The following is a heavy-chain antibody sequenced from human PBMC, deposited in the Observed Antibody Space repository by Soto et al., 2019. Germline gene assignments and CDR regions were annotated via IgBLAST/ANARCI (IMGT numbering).Heavy chain of an antibody. CDR3: ARDWGPHSTIFGVVSSPQYGMDV. CDR1: GGTFSSYA. V-gene: IGHV1-69*01. D-gene: IGHD3-3*01. Sequence: QVQLVQSGAEVKKPGSSVNVSCKASGGTFSSYAISWVRQAPGQGLEWMGGIIPIFGTANYAQKFQGRVTITADESTSTAYMELSSLRSEDTAVYYCARDWGPHSTIFGVVSSPQYGMDVWGQGTTVTVSS. CDR2: IIPIFGTA. J-gene: IGHJ6*02.